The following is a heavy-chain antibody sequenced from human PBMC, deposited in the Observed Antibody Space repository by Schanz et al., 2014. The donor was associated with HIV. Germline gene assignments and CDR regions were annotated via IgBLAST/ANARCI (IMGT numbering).Heavy chain of an antibody. CDR1: GFTFSSYS. CDR2: ISSSGSAI. J-gene: IGHJ4*02. V-gene: IGHV3-48*01. D-gene: IGHD3-22*01. Sequence: EVQLVESGGCLVQPGGSLRLSCAASGFTFSSYSMNWVRQTPGKGLVRQAPGKGLEWVSYISSSGSAIYYADSVKGRFTISRDNAKNSLYLQMNSLRAEDTAVYYCAKDPNDREKAFDYWGQGTLVTVSS. CDR3: AKDPNDREKAFDY.